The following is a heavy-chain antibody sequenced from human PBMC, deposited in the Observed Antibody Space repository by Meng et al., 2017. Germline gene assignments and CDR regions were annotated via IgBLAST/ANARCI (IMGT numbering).Heavy chain of an antibody. V-gene: IGHV3-33*01. CDR2: IWYDGSNK. D-gene: IGHD5-12*01. J-gene: IGHJ4*02. CDR1: GFTFSSYG. CDR3: ARRTPGGYEIDY. Sequence: QGQVVVSGGGVVQPGRSLRLSCAASGFTFSSYGMHWVRQAPGKGLEWVAVIWYDGSNKYYADSVKGRFTISRDNSKNTLYLQMNSLRAEDTAVYYCARRTPGGYEIDYWGQGTLVTVSS.